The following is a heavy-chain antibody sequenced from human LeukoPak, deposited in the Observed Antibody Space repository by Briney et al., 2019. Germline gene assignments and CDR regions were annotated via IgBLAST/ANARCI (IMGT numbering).Heavy chain of an antibody. Sequence: SETLSLTCTVSGGSISSSSYYWGWIRQPPGKGLEWIGSIYYSGSTYYNPSLKSRVTISVDTSKSQFSLNLRSVTAADTAVYYCARDYSYGNAFDIWGQGTMVTVSS. J-gene: IGHJ3*02. CDR3: ARDYSYGNAFDI. V-gene: IGHV4-39*07. CDR2: IYYSGST. CDR1: GGSISSSSYY. D-gene: IGHD5-18*01.